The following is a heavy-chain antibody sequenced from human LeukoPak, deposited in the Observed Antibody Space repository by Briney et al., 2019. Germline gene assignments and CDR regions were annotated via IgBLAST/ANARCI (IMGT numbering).Heavy chain of an antibody. Sequence: GGSLRLSCAASGFTFSSYSMNWVRQAPGKGLDWVSVIYSVGGGAYTYYAGSVKGRFTISRDNSKNTLYLQMNSLRAEDTAVYYCATLPGDYYVSSGYINLDYWGQGTLVTVSS. D-gene: IGHD3-22*01. V-gene: IGHV3-NL1*01. CDR3: ATLPGDYYVSSGYINLDY. J-gene: IGHJ4*02. CDR1: GFTFSSYS. CDR2: IYSVGGGAYT.